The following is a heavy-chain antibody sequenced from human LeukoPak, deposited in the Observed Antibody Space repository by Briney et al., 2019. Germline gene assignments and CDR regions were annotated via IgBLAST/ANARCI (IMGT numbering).Heavy chain of an antibody. D-gene: IGHD3-22*01. CDR1: GFTFSSYG. V-gene: IGHV3-30*02. CDR2: IRYDGSNK. Sequence: PGGSLRLSCAASGFTFSSYGMHWVRQAPGKGLEWVAFIRYDGSNKYYADSVKGRFTISRDNSKNTLYLQMNSLRAEDTAVYYRAKVGDYYDSSGETGGFDYWGQGTLVTVSS. CDR3: AKVGDYYDSSGETGGFDY. J-gene: IGHJ4*02.